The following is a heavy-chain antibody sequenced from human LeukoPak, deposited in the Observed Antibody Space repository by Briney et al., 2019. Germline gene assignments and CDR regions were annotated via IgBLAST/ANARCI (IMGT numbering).Heavy chain of an antibody. CDR2: IYPGDSDT. D-gene: IGHD3-10*01. CDR1: GYSFTSYW. V-gene: IGHV5-51*01. Sequence: GLSLQISSKGSGYSFTSYWIGWVRQMPGKGLEWMGIIYPGDSDTRYSPSFQGQVTISADKSISTAYLQWSSLKASDTAMYYCARLPRQLLRFGELFYFDYWGQGTLVTVSS. J-gene: IGHJ4*02. CDR3: ARLPRQLLRFGELFYFDY.